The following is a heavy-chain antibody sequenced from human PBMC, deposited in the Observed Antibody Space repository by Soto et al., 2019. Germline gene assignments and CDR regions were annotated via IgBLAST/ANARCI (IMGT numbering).Heavy chain of an antibody. D-gene: IGHD3-22*01. Sequence: GGSLRLSCAASGFTVSSNYMSWVRQAPGKGLEWVSVIYAGGNIHYADSVEGRFSISRDNSNNMLYLQMNSLRAEDTAVYYCVREKVTMIVGFYYFDYWGQGTRVTVSS. V-gene: IGHV3-66*01. J-gene: IGHJ4*02. CDR1: GFTVSSNY. CDR3: VREKVTMIVGFYYFDY. CDR2: IYAGGNI.